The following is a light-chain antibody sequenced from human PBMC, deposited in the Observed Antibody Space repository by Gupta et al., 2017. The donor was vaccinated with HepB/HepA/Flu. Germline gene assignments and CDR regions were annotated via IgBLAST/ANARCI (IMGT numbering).Light chain of an antibody. CDR2: GAS. CDR3: QQNGNSPT. V-gene: IGKV3-20*01. J-gene: IGKJ1*01. Sequence: ELALTQSPGTLHLSPGERATLSCRASQSVSSSYLAWYQHNPGQAPRLLIFGASSRATGIPDRFSGSGSGTDFTLTISRLEPEDFAVYYCQQNGNSPTFGQGTKVEIK. CDR1: QSVSSSY.